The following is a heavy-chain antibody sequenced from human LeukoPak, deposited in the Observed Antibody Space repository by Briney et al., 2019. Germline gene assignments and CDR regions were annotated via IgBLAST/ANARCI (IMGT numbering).Heavy chain of an antibody. CDR1: GGSISSGGYY. V-gene: IGHV4-31*03. CDR3: ARDRGGSSTSYYYYGMDV. J-gene: IGHJ6*02. Sequence: SETLSLTCTVSGGSISSGGYYWSWIRQHPGKGLEWIGYIYYSGSTYYNPSLKSRVTISVDTSKNQFSLKLSSVTAADTAVYYCARDRGGSSTSYYYYGMDVWGQGTTVTVSS. D-gene: IGHD2-2*01. CDR2: IYYSGST.